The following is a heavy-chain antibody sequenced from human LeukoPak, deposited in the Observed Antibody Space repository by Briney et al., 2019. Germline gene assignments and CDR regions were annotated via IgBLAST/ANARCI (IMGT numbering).Heavy chain of an antibody. CDR1: GYTFTDYY. CDR2: INAADGDI. J-gene: IGHJ5*02. CDR3: TRDPSVDYDLLSHWFDP. V-gene: IGHV1-18*04. D-gene: IGHD3-9*01. Sequence: GASVKVSCKASGYTFTDYYIHWVRQAPGRGLEWMGWINAADGDIDYPQSLQGRVTLTMDTSTNTAYMELRSLRSDDTAVYYCTRDPSVDYDLLSHWFDPWGQGTLVTVSS.